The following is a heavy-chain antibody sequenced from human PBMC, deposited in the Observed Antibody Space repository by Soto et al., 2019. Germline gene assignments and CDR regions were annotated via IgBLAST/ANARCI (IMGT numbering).Heavy chain of an antibody. V-gene: IGHV1-69*13. CDR1: GGTFSSYA. CDR3: STYYYDSSGYYGIDY. D-gene: IGHD3-22*01. J-gene: IGHJ4*02. CDR2: IIPNFGTA. Sequence: ASVKVSCKASGGTFSSYAISWVRQAPGQGLEWMGGIIPNFGTANYAQKFQGRVTITADESTSTAYMELSSLRSEDTAVYYCSTYYYDSSGYYGIDYWGQGTLVTVSS.